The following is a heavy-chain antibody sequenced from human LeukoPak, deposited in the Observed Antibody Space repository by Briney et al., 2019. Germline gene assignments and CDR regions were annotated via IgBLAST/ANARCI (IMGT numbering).Heavy chain of an antibody. Sequence: PGGSLRLSCAASGFTFSSYAMSWVRRAPGKGLEWVSAISGSGGSTYYADSVKGRFTISRDNSKNTLYLQMNSLRAEDTAVYYCAKGYSTDQTPNWFDPWGQGTLVTVSS. CDR1: GFTFSSYA. CDR2: ISGSGGST. V-gene: IGHV3-23*01. J-gene: IGHJ5*02. CDR3: AKGYSTDQTPNWFDP. D-gene: IGHD6-13*01.